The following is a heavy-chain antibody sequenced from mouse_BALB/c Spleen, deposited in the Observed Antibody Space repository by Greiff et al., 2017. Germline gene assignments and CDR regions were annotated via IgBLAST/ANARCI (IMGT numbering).Heavy chain of an antibody. CDR3: ARLYGNYAY. Sequence: QVQLQQSGADLAKPGASVKLSCKASGYTFTSYWMPWVKQRPGQGLEWIGSINPSTGYTEYNQKFKDKATLTADKSSSTAYMQLSSLTSEDSAVYYGARLYGNYAYWGQGTLVTVSA. V-gene: IGHV1-7*01. J-gene: IGHJ3*01. CDR2: INPSTGYT. CDR1: GYTFTSYW. D-gene: IGHD2-10*02.